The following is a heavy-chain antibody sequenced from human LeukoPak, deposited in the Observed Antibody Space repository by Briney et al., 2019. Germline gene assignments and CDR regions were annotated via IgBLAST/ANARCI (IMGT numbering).Heavy chain of an antibody. D-gene: IGHD5-12*01. CDR1: GYSFTGNY. V-gene: IGHV1-2*02. J-gene: IGHJ5*02. CDR2: INPKSGDT. CDR3: ARGRSDYEDSLNWLDP. Sequence: ASVKVSCKASGYSFTGNYMHWVRQAPGQGLEWMGWINPKSGDTNYAQKFQGRVTMTRDTSISTVYIELSRQTSGDTAIYYCARGRSDYEDSLNWLDPWGQGTLVSVSS.